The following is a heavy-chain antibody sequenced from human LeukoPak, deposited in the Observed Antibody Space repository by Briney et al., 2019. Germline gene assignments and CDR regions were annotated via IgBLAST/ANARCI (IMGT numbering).Heavy chain of an antibody. D-gene: IGHD3-10*01. CDR2: INWNGGST. CDR1: GFTFDDYG. Sequence: GGSLRLSCAASGFTFDDYGMSWVRQAPGKGLEWVSGINWNGGSTGYAGSVKGRFTISRDNAKNSLYLQMNSLRAEDTALYYCASNLGSGSPRHYFYYYYMDVWGKGTTVTVSS. J-gene: IGHJ6*03. V-gene: IGHV3-20*04. CDR3: ASNLGSGSPRHYFYYYYMDV.